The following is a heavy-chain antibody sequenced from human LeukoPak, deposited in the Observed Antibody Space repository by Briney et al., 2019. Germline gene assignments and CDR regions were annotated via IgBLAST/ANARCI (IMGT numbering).Heavy chain of an antibody. Sequence: ASVKVSCKASGYTFTGYHMHWVRQAPGQGLEWMGIINPSGGYTSYAQKSQGRVTMTRDTSTSTVYMELSSLRSEDTAVYYCSRRDGYNGFFFDYWGQGTLVTVSS. J-gene: IGHJ4*02. CDR1: GYTFTGYH. D-gene: IGHD5-24*01. V-gene: IGHV1-46*01. CDR2: INPSGGYT. CDR3: SRRDGYNGFFFDY.